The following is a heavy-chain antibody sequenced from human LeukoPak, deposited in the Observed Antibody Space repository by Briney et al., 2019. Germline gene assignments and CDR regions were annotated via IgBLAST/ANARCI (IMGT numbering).Heavy chain of an antibody. D-gene: IGHD3-22*01. CDR3: ARDTRSYDSSGYYFFDF. CDR1: GASIRSYY. J-gene: IGHJ4*02. Sequence: PSETLSLTCTVSGASIRSYYWNWLRQPPGKGLEWIGYINYSGSTNSNPSLKSRATISMDTSKHHLSLKLSSVTAADTAVYFCARDTRSYDSSGYYFFDFWGQGTLVTVSS. CDR2: INYSGST. V-gene: IGHV4-59*01.